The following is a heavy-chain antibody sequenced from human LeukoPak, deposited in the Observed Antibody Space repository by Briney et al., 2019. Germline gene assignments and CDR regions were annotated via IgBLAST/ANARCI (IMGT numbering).Heavy chain of an antibody. CDR1: GGSFSGYY. CDR2: INHSGST. D-gene: IGHD6-6*01. J-gene: IGHJ4*02. Sequence: SETLSLTCAVYGGSFSGYYWSWICQPPGKGLEWIGEINHSGSTNYNPSLKSRVTISVDTSKNQFSLKLSSVTAADTAVYYCARSVRRSSSSQNGGWGQGTLVTVSS. CDR3: ARSVRRSSSSQNGG. V-gene: IGHV4-34*01.